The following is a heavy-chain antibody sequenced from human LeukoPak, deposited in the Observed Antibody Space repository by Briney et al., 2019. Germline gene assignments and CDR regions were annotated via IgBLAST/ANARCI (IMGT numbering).Heavy chain of an antibody. Sequence: SETLSLTCTVSGGSISSYYWSWIRQPPGKGLEWIGYIYTSGSTNYNPSLKSRVTISVDTSKNQFSLKLSSVTAADTAVYYCAREGITMIAIDYWGQGTLVTVSS. V-gene: IGHV4-4*08. J-gene: IGHJ4*02. CDR3: AREGITMIAIDY. CDR1: GGSISSYY. D-gene: IGHD3-22*01. CDR2: IYTSGST.